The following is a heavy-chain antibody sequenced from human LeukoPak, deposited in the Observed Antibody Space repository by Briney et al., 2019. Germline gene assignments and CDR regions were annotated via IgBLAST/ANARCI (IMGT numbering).Heavy chain of an antibody. CDR2: IYYSGST. D-gene: IGHD1-26*01. V-gene: IGHV4-59*12. J-gene: IGHJ4*02. CDR3: ARGYPSGSYYPFDY. CDR1: GGSISSYY. Sequence: SETLSLTCTVSGGSISSYYWSWIRQPPGKGLEWIGYIYYSGSTNYNPSLKSRVTISVDPSKNQFSLKLSSVTAADTAVYYCARGYPSGSYYPFDYWGQGTLVTGSS.